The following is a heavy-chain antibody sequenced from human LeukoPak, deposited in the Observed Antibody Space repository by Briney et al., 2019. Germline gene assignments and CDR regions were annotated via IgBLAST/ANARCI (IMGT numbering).Heavy chain of an antibody. CDR2: IGGSGTST. Sequence: PGGSLRLSCAASGFTFSSYALTWVRQGPGKGLEWVSAIGGSGTSTYYADSVKGRFTISRDNSKNTLYLQMNSLRAEDTAIYYCAKVQDGSFWYEYFQHWGQGTLVTVSS. V-gene: IGHV3-23*01. CDR1: GFTFSSYA. CDR3: AKVQDGSFWYEYFQH. J-gene: IGHJ1*01. D-gene: IGHD6-19*01.